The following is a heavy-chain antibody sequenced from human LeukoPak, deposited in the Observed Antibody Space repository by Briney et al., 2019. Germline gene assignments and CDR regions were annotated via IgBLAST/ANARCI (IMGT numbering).Heavy chain of an antibody. J-gene: IGHJ4*02. CDR1: GFTFSSYG. CDR3: ARGTKIYYDSNFDY. V-gene: IGHV3-33*01. CDR2: IWYDGSNK. Sequence: GRSLRLSCAASGFTFSSYGMHWVRQAPGKGLEWVAVIWYDGSNKYYADSVKGRFTISRDNSKNTLYLQMNSLRAEDTAVYYCARGTKIYYDSNFDYWGQGTLVTVSS. D-gene: IGHD3-22*01.